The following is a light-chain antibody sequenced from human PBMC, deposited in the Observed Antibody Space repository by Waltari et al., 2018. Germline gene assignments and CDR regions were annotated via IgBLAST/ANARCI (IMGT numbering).Light chain of an antibody. CDR2: HAS. J-gene: IGKJ1*01. CDR3: QNHERLPAT. CDR1: QSVSKY. V-gene: IGKV3-20*01. Sequence: EIVLTQSPGSLSLSPGERATLSCRASQSVSKYLAWYQQKPGQAPRLLIYHASSRATGIPDRFSGSGFGTDFSLTISRLEPEDFAVYYCQNHERLPATFGQGTKVEIK.